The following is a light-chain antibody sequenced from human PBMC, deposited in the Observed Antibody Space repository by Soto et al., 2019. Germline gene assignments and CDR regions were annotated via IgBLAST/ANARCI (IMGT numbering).Light chain of an antibody. CDR1: QTISSW. J-gene: IGKJ1*01. CDR3: QHHNRYSEA. V-gene: IGKV1-5*03. CDR2: KAS. Sequence: DIPMTKSPSTLSGSVGDIVTITCRASQTISSWLAWYQQKPGKAPKLLIYKASTLKSGVPSRFSGSGPGTELTLTLRSLQPDDFATYSCQHHNRYSEAFGKGTKVELK.